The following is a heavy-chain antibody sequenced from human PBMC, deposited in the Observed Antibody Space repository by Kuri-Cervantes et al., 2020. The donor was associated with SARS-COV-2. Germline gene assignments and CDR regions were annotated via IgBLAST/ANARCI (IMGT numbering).Heavy chain of an antibody. CDR3: ARPYCSSSTCYDGTFYS. CDR2: IIPLFGTT. Sequence: SVKVSCKASGYTFTSYGITWVRQVPGQGLEWMGRIIPLFGTTIYAQKFRGRATITADKSTNTADMELSSLTSEDTAVYYCARPYCSSSTCYDGTFYSWGQGTLVTVSS. V-gene: IGHV1-69*06. CDR1: GYTFTSYG. J-gene: IGHJ4*02. D-gene: IGHD2-2*01.